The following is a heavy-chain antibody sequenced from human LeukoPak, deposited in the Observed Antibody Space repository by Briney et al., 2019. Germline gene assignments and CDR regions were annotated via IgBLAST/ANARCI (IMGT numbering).Heavy chain of an antibody. CDR2: IKSKTDGGTT. CDR1: GFTFSNAW. V-gene: IGHV3-15*01. CDR3: TTAPTPYYYDRSI. J-gene: IGHJ4*02. D-gene: IGHD3-22*01. Sequence: PGGSLRLSCAASGFTFSNAWMSWVRQAPGKGLEWVGRIKSKTDGGTTDYAAPVKGRFTISRDGSKNTLYLQMNSLKTEDTAVYYCTTAPTPYYYDRSIWGQGTLVTVSS.